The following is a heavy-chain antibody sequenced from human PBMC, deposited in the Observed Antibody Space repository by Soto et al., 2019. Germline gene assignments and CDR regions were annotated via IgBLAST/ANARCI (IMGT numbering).Heavy chain of an antibody. CDR2: IYYSGIT. V-gene: IGHV4-39*01. CDR1: GGSISSSTDY. J-gene: IGHJ5*02. Sequence: PSETLSLTCTVAGGSISSSTDYWAWIRQPPGKGLEGIGGIYYSGITYYNPSLKSRGTRSADTSKDQFALKLISVTAADTAIFYCARSPAGFRFLEWLYAACWLDPWGQGTLATVCS. D-gene: IGHD3-3*01. CDR3: ARSPAGFRFLEWLYAACWLDP.